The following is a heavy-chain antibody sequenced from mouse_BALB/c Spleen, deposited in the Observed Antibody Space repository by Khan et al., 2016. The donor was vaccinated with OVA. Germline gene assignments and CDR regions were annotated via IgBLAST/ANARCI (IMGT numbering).Heavy chain of an antibody. D-gene: IGHD2-1*01. CDR2: ISDGSSYT. V-gene: IGHV5-4*02. J-gene: IGHJ3*01. Sequence: EVELVESGGGLVKPGGSLKLSCAASGFTFSDYYMYWVRQTPEKRLEWVATISDGSSYTYYPDSVKGRFTISRDDAKNSLYLQMSSLLSEDTAMDYCARGYYGNPFAYWGQGTLVTVSA. CDR1: GFTFSDYY. CDR3: ARGYYGNPFAY.